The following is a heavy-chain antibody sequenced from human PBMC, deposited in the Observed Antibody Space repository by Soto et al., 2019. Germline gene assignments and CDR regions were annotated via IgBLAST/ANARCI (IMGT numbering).Heavy chain of an antibody. V-gene: IGHV3-30-3*01. CDR2: ISYDGSNK. Sequence: WWSLRLSSSASVFSFSRYAMHWVRQAAGKGLEWVAVISYDGSNKYYADSVKGRFTISRDNSKNTLYLQMNSLRAEDTAVYYCARDHTADFWNGGSYGMDVWGQGTTVTVSS. CDR3: ARDHTADFWNGGSYGMDV. D-gene: IGHD3-3*01. CDR1: VFSFSRYA. J-gene: IGHJ6*02.